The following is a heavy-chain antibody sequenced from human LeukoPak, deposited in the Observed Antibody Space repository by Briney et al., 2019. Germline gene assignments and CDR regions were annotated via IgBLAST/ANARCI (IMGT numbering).Heavy chain of an antibody. D-gene: IGHD6-13*01. V-gene: IGHV3-30*18. CDR1: GFTFRSYG. CDR3: AKDSGPLGSWHNWFDP. Sequence: GGSLRLSCAASGFTFRSYGMHWVRQAPGKGLEWVAVISYDGSNKYYADSVKGRFTISRDNSKNTLYLQMNSLRAEDTAVYYCAKDSGPLGSWHNWFDPWGQGTLVTVSS. J-gene: IGHJ5*02. CDR2: ISYDGSNK.